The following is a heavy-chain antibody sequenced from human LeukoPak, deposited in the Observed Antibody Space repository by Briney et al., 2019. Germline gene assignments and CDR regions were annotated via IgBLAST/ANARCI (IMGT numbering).Heavy chain of an antibody. CDR3: ARATILTGYPVFDY. D-gene: IGHD3-9*01. CDR1: GYTFTGYY. V-gene: IGHV1-2*06. CDR2: INPNSGAT. Sequence: ASVKVSCKASGYTFTGYYMHWVRQAPGQGLEWMGRINPNSGATNYAQKFQGRVTMTRDTSISTAYMELSRLRSDDTAVYYCARATILTGYPVFDYWGQGTLVTVSS. J-gene: IGHJ4*02.